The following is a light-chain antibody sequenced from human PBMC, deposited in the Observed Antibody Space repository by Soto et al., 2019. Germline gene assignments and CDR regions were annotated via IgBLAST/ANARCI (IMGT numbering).Light chain of an antibody. J-gene: IGLJ1*01. CDR2: EVT. CDR1: SSDVGNFNL. Sequence: QSALTQPASVSGSPGQSITISCTGTSSDVGNFNLVSWYQQHPDKAPKLMIYEVTKRPAGVSNRFSASKSGNTASLTISGLQAEDEADYQCCSYGGSGAYVFGTGTKVXVL. CDR3: CSYGGSGAYV. V-gene: IGLV2-23*02.